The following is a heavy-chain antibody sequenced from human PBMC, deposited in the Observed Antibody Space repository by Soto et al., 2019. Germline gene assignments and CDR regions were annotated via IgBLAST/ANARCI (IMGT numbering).Heavy chain of an antibody. CDR1: GFTFSSYA. CDR3: AKDPVAVAGTGRFDP. CDR2: ISGSGGST. D-gene: IGHD6-19*01. J-gene: IGHJ5*02. Sequence: EVQLLESGGGLVQPGGSLRLSCAASGFTFSSYAMSWVRQAPGKGLEWVSTISGSGGSTYYADSVKGRLTISRDNSKNTLYLQMNSLRAEDTAMYYCAKDPVAVAGTGRFDPWGQGTLVTVSS. V-gene: IGHV3-23*01.